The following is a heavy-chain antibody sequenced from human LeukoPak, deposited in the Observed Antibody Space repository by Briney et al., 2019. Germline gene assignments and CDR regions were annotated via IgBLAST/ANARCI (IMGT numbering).Heavy chain of an antibody. V-gene: IGHV1-8*01. J-gene: IGHJ4*02. CDR3: ARAVIAVAGTGFDY. D-gene: IGHD6-19*01. CDR1: GYTFTSYD. CDR2: MNPNSGNT. Sequence: ASVTVSCTASGYTFTSYDINWVRQATGQGLEWMGWMNPNSGNTGYAQKFQGRVTMTRNTSISTAYMELSSLRSEDTAVYYCARAVIAVAGTGFDYWGQGTLVTVSS.